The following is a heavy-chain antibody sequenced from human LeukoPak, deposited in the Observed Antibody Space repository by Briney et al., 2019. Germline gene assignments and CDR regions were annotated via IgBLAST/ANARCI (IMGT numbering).Heavy chain of an antibody. Sequence: GGSLRLSCAASGFTSSSYWMSWVRQAPGKGLEWVAYIKQDGSEKYYVDSVKGRFTISRDNAKNSLYLQMNSLRAEDTAVYYCARDNYGFDYWGQGTLVTVSS. CDR3: ARDNYGFDY. J-gene: IGHJ4*02. V-gene: IGHV3-7*01. D-gene: IGHD3-16*01. CDR2: IKQDGSEK. CDR1: GFTSSSYW.